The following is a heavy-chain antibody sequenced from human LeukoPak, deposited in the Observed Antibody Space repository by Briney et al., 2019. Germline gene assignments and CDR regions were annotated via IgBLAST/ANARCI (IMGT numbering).Heavy chain of an antibody. CDR1: GFTVSSNY. V-gene: IGHV3-53*01. D-gene: IGHD3-9*01. Sequence: PGGSLRLSCAASGFTVSSNYMSWVRQAPGKGLEWVSVIYSGGSTDYADSVKGRFTISRDNSKNTLYLQMNSLRVEDTAMYYCARSSHYDILTGYSEEDAFDIWGQGTMVTVSS. J-gene: IGHJ3*02. CDR3: ARSSHYDILTGYSEEDAFDI. CDR2: IYSGGST.